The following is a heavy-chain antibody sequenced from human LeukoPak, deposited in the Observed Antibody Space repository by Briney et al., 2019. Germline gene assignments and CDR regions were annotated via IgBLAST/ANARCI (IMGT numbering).Heavy chain of an antibody. V-gene: IGHV1-18*01. CDR3: ANVAKGRFFFYYMDV. D-gene: IGHD2-15*01. J-gene: IGHJ6*03. Sequence: GASVRVSCKASGYSTNRFGVTWERQAPGQGLEWIGWISSDNGIPRYADKFQGRVSLTTDTSKTTAYMELRSLRSDDPAVYFCANVAKGRFFFYYMDVWGKGTTVTVS. CDR1: GYSTNRFG. CDR2: ISSDNGIP.